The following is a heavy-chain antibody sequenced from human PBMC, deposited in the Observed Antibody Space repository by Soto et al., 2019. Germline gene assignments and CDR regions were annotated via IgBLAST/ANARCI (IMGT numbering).Heavy chain of an antibody. V-gene: IGHV5-51*01. Sequence: PGESLKISCKGSGYIFTTYWIAWVRQMPGKGLEWMGLIYPGDSDTRYSPSFQGQATISVDKSTSTAYLQWSSLEASDTAMYYCARSYYDSDGYYYDMDYWGQGTLVTVSS. D-gene: IGHD3-22*01. J-gene: IGHJ4*02. CDR1: GYIFTTYW. CDR3: ARSYYDSDGYYYDMDY. CDR2: IYPGDSDT.